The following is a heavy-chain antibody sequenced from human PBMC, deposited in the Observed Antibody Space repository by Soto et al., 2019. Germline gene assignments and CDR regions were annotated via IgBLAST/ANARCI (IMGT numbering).Heavy chain of an antibody. CDR2: IYYSGST. D-gene: IGHD3-3*01. J-gene: IGHJ5*02. CDR1: GGSVSSGSYY. CDR3: ARANYDFWSGYGPLYNWFDP. Sequence: SETLSLTCTVSGGSVSSGSYYWSWIRQPPGKGLEWIGYIYYSGSTNYNPSLKGRVTISVDTSKNQFSLKLSSVTAADTAVNYCARANYDFWSGYGPLYNWFDPWGQGTLVTVSS. V-gene: IGHV4-61*01.